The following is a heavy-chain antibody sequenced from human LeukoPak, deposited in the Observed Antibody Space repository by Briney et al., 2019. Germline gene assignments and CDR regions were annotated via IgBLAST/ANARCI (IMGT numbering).Heavy chain of an antibody. CDR2: INPNSGGT. J-gene: IGHJ6*03. CDR3: ARVGNYYGSGSYYNRYYYYYMDV. D-gene: IGHD3-10*01. Sequence: ASVKVSCKASGYTFTGYYMHWVRQAPGQGLEWMGWINPNSGGTNYAQKLQGRVTMTTDTSTSTAYMELRSLRSDDTAVYYCARVGNYYGSGSYYNRYYYYYMDVWGKGTTVTISS. CDR1: GYTFTGYY. V-gene: IGHV1-2*02.